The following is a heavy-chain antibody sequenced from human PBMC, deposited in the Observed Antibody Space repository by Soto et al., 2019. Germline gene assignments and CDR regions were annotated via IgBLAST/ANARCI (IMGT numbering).Heavy chain of an antibody. V-gene: IGHV4-59*08. CDR2: VYSSGST. D-gene: IGHD2-2*01. CDR3: ARVPDR. J-gene: IGHJ5*02. CDR1: GGSISSHS. Sequence: SETLSLTCSVSGGSISSHSWNWIRQPPGRGLEWIGHVYSSGSTNYNPSLESRVTISVDTSKNQFSLKLTSPTAADTAVYYCARVPDRWGQGTLVTVSS.